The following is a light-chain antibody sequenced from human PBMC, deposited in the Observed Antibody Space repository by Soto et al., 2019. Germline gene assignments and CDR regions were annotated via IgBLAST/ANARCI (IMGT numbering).Light chain of an antibody. CDR2: DTT. J-gene: IGLJ3*02. V-gene: IGLV7-46*01. CDR1: TGAVTSGHY. Sequence: QAVVTQEPSLTVSPGGTVTLTCGSSTGAVTSGHYAYWFQQTPGQAPRTLISDTTKQHSWTPARFSGSLLGGKAALTLSGAQPEDEAEYYCLLSYSGSWVFGGGTKLTVL. CDR3: LLSYSGSWV.